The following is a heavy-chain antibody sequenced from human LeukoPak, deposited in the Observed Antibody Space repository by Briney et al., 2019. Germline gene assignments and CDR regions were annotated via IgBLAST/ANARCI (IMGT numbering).Heavy chain of an antibody. J-gene: IGHJ6*02. CDR3: ARGGYYDFWSGYYPSYGMDV. D-gene: IGHD3-3*01. V-gene: IGHV1-8*01. Sequence: ASVKVSCKASGYTFTSYDINWVRQATGQGLEWMGWMNPNSGNTGYAQKFQGRVTMTRNTSISTAYMELSSLRSEDTAVYCCARGGYYDFWSGYYPSYGMDVWGQGTTVTVSS. CDR1: GYTFTSYD. CDR2: MNPNSGNT.